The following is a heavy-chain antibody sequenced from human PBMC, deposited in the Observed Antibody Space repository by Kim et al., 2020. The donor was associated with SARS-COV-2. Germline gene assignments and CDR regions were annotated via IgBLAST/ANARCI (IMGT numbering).Heavy chain of an antibody. D-gene: IGHD1-26*01. CDR2: ISFDGSTK. CDR3: ARGGEWELHGGDY. J-gene: IGHJ4*02. CDR1: GFTFTSYA. Sequence: GGSLRLSCAASGFTFTSYAMHWVRQAPGKGLEWVAVISFDGSTKYYADSVKGRFTISRDNSKNTLYLQMNSLRAEDTAVYYCARGGEWELHGGDYWGQGALVTVSS. V-gene: IGHV3-30*04.